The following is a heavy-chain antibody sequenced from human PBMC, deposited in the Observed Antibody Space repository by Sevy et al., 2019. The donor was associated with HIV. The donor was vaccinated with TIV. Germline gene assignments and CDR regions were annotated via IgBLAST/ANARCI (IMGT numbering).Heavy chain of an antibody. Sequence: GGSLRLSCAASGLTVSDNFMNWVRQAPGKGLEWVSVIYIGGTTYYADSVKGRFTISRDNSKNTLYLQMNSLRAEDTAVYYCARGKHVSGYYGSFDYWGQGTLVTVSS. CDR2: IYIGGTT. J-gene: IGHJ4*02. D-gene: IGHD5-12*01. V-gene: IGHV3-53*01. CDR3: ARGKHVSGYYGSFDY. CDR1: GLTVSDNF.